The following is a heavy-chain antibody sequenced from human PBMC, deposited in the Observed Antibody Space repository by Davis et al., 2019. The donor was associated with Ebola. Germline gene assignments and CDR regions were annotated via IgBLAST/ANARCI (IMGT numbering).Heavy chain of an antibody. D-gene: IGHD6-13*01. CDR3: ARGGLAAAPADV. CDR1: GYTFTSYA. CDR2: INAGNGNT. J-gene: IGHJ6*04. Sequence: ASVKVSCKASGYTFTSYAMHWVRQAPGQRLEWMGWINAGNGNTKYSQKFQGRVTITRDTSASTAYMELSSLRSEDTAVYYCARGGLAAAPADVWGKGTTVTVSS. V-gene: IGHV1-3*01.